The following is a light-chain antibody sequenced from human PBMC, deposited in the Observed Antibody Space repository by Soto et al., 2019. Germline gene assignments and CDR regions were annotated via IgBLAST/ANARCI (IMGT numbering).Light chain of an antibody. CDR3: SSYAGNNYYLA. CDR2: EVS. CDR1: SNDVGGYNY. J-gene: IGLJ2*01. Sequence: QSVLTQPPSASGSPGQSVTISCTGTSNDVGGYNYVSWYQQYPGKAPKLMIYEVSKRPSGVPDRFSGSKSGSTASLTVSGLQAEDEADYYCSSYAGNNYYLAFGGGTQLTVL. V-gene: IGLV2-8*01.